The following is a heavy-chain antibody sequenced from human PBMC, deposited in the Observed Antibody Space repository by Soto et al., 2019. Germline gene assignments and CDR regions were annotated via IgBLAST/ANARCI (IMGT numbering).Heavy chain of an antibody. CDR1: GFTFNNYA. D-gene: IGHD1-26*01. J-gene: IGHJ6*02. Sequence: QVQLVESGGGVVQPGKSLRLSCAASGFTFNNYALHWVRQAPGKGLEWLALISHDGTHRYFADSVKGRITISRDNSKSPLYLQINSLRAEDTAVSFCAREAESVVGPSYLYFYGMDVWGQGTTVAVSS. CDR2: ISHDGTHR. V-gene: IGHV3-30-3*01. CDR3: AREAESVVGPSYLYFYGMDV.